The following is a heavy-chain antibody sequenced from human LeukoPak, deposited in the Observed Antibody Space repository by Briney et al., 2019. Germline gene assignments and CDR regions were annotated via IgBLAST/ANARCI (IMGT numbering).Heavy chain of an antibody. J-gene: IGHJ5*02. CDR3: ARRIQRGNWFDP. D-gene: IGHD5-18*01. Sequence: ASVKVSCKASGYTFTSYDINWVRQATGQGLEWMGWMNPNSGNTGYAQKFQGRVTMTRNTSISTAYMELSSLRSEDTAVYYCARRIQRGNWFDPWGQGTLVTVSS. CDR2: MNPNSGNT. V-gene: IGHV1-8*01. CDR1: GYTFTSYD.